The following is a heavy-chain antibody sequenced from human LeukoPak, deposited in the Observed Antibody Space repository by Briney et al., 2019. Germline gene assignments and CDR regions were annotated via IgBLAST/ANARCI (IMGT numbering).Heavy chain of an antibody. V-gene: IGHV3-30*03. D-gene: IGHD6-13*01. CDR2: ISYDGSNK. CDR3: ARVKGGIAAAGNYFDY. CDR1: GFTLSSYG. Sequence: GGSLRPSCAASGFTLSSYGMHWVRQAPGKGLEWVAVISYDGSNKYYADSVKGRITISRDNSKNTLHLQMNSLRTEDTAVYYCARVKGGIAAAGNYFDYWGQGTLVTVSS. J-gene: IGHJ4*02.